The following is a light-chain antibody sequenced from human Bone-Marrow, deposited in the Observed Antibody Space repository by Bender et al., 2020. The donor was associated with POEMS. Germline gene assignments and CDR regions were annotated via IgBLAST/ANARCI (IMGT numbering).Light chain of an antibody. CDR2: GVN. Sequence: QSVLTQPPSVSGAPGQRVTISCTGSSSNIGAGNDVHWYQRLPGTAHKLLIYGVNNRPSGVPDRFSGSKSGTSASLAITGLQAEDEADYYCQSYDSSLSAYVFGTGTQVSVL. CDR3: QSYDSSLSAYV. V-gene: IGLV1-40*01. J-gene: IGLJ1*01. CDR1: SSNIGAGND.